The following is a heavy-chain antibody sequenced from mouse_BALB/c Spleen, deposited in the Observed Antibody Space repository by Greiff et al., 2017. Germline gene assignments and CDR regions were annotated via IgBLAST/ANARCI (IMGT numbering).Heavy chain of an antibody. CDR2: ISDGGSYT. D-gene: IGHD2-3*01. J-gene: IGHJ3*01. CDR3: ARGVDGYYSAWFAY. Sequence: EVKLVESGGGLVKPGGSLKLSCAASGFTFSDYYMYWVRQTPEKRLEWVATISDGGSYTYYPDSVKGRFTISRDNAKNNLYLQMSSLKSEDTAMYYCARGVDGYYSAWFAYWGQGTLVTVSA. CDR1: GFTFSDYY. V-gene: IGHV5-4*02.